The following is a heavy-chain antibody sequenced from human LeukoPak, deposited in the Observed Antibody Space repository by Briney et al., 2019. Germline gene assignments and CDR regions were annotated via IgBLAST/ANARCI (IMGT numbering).Heavy chain of an antibody. D-gene: IGHD2/OR15-2a*01. CDR3: TRKGSQWDFLVDY. CDR1: GFNFWGSG. J-gene: IGHJ4*02. V-gene: IGHV3-30*02. Sequence: GGSLRLSCVASGFNFWGSGMHWVRQAPGKGLEWLSFIQYDTSQIRYADSVKGRFTISRDNRKNTVYLQMDSLTAEDTAVYYCTRKGSQWDFLVDYWGQGTRVAVSP. CDR2: IQYDTSQI.